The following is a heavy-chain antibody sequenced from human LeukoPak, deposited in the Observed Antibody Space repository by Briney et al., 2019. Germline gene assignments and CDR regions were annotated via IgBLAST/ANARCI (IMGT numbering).Heavy chain of an antibody. CDR1: GFTFSSYA. J-gene: IGHJ5*02. Sequence: PGGSLRLSCAASGFTFSSYAMHWVRQAPGKGLEWVAVISYDGSNKYYADSVKGRFTISRDNSKNTLYLQMNSLRAEDTAVYYCARAGADYGDGPDNWFDPWGQGTLVTVSS. CDR3: ARAGADYGDGPDNWFDP. CDR2: ISYDGSNK. V-gene: IGHV3-30-3*01. D-gene: IGHD4-17*01.